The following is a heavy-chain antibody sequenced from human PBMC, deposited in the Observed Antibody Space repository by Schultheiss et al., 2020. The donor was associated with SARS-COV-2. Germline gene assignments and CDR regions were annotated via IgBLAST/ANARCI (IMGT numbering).Heavy chain of an antibody. CDR3: AKGAVGATGLRYFDY. CDR2: ISSSGSTI. J-gene: IGHJ4*02. D-gene: IGHD1-26*01. V-gene: IGHV3-11*01. Sequence: LSLTCTVSGGSISSYYWSWIRQPPGKGLEWVSYISSSGSTIYYADSVKGRFTISRDNSKNTLYLQMNSLRAEDTAVYYCAKGAVGATGLRYFDYWGQGTLVTVSS. CDR1: GGSISSYY.